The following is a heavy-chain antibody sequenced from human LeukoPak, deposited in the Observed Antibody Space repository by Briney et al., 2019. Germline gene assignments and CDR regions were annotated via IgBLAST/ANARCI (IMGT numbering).Heavy chain of an antibody. Sequence: SETLSLTCAVYGGSFSGYYWSWIRQPPGKGLEWIGEINHSGSTNYNPSLKSRVTISVHTSKNQFSLKLSSVTAADTAVYYCARGRPRVDYFDYWGQGTLVTVSS. J-gene: IGHJ4*02. V-gene: IGHV4-34*01. D-gene: IGHD3-3*01. CDR3: ARGRPRVDYFDY. CDR1: GGSFSGYY. CDR2: INHSGST.